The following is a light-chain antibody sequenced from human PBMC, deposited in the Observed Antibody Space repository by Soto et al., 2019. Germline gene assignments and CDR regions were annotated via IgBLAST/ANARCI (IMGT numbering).Light chain of an antibody. J-gene: IGKJ1*01. V-gene: IGKV3-20*01. CDR2: GAS. Sequence: EIVLTQSPGTLSLSPGEIATLSCRASQSVSSSYLAWYQQKPGQAPRLLIYGASSRATGIPDRFSGSGSGTDFTLTISRLEPEDFAVYYCQQYGSPWTFGQGTKV. CDR1: QSVSSSY. CDR3: QQYGSPWT.